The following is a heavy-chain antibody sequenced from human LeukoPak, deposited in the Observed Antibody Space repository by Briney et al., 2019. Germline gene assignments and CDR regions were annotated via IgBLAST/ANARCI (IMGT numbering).Heavy chain of an antibody. CDR1: GFTFSSYG. J-gene: IGHJ3*02. CDR3: ARRSIAAQARAFDI. CDR2: IWYDGSNK. Sequence: GGSLRLSCAGSGFTFSSYGMHWVRQAPGKGLEWVAIIWYDGSNKYYADSVKGRFTISRDNSKNTLYLQMNSLRAEDTAVYYCARRSIAAQARAFDIWGQGTMVTVSS. D-gene: IGHD6-6*01. V-gene: IGHV3-33*01.